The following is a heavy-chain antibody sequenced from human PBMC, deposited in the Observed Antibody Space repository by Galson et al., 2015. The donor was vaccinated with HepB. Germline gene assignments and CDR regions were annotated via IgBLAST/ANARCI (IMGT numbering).Heavy chain of an antibody. J-gene: IGHJ4*02. Sequence: SLRLSCAASSLTFTKFWMTWVRQAPGKGLEWVANIKEDGTEKYYVDSVKGRLIISRDNIMKSVYLQMNSLRAEDTAVYFCVEDRGYGNYDWGRGTLVTVPS. CDR2: IKEDGTEK. V-gene: IGHV3-7*01. CDR3: VEDRGYGNYD. CDR1: SLTFTKFW. D-gene: IGHD4-11*01.